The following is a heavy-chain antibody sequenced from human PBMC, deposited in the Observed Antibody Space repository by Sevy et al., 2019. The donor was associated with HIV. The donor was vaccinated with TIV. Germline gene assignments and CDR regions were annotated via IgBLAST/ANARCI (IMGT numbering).Heavy chain of an antibody. Sequence: GGYLRLSCAASGFTFSSYAMHWVRQAPGKGLEYVSAISSNGGSTYYADSVKGRFTISRDNSKNTLYLQMGSLRAEDMAVYCCARAARNYDSSGYYSPGAFDIWGQGTMVTVSS. D-gene: IGHD3-22*01. CDR2: ISSNGGST. J-gene: IGHJ3*02. CDR3: ARAARNYDSSGYYSPGAFDI. CDR1: GFTFSSYA. V-gene: IGHV3-64*02.